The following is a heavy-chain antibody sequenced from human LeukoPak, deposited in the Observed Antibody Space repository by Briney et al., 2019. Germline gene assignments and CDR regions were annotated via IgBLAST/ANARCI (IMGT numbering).Heavy chain of an antibody. CDR3: AGDGHYGMYV. Sequence: PGGSLRLSCAASGVTLSTYAMSWARQAPGKGLVWVSHINGDGRTTTYADSVKGRFTISRDNAKNTLYLQVNGLRVDDTAVYYCAGDGHYGMYVWGQGTTVTVSS. CDR1: GVTLSTYA. CDR2: INGDGRTT. J-gene: IGHJ6*02. V-gene: IGHV3-74*01.